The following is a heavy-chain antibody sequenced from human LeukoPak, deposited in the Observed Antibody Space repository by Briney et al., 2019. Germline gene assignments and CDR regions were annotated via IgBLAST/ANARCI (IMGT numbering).Heavy chain of an antibody. Sequence: SETLSLTCTVSGGSISSYYWSWIRQPPGKGLEWIGYIYYSGSTNYNPSLKSRVTISVDTSKNQFSLKLSSVTAADTAVYYCARVGCSGGSCSMGPNWFDPWGQGTLVTVSS. CDR2: IYYSGST. V-gene: IGHV4-59*01. CDR1: GGSISSYY. D-gene: IGHD2-15*01. J-gene: IGHJ5*02. CDR3: ARVGCSGGSCSMGPNWFDP.